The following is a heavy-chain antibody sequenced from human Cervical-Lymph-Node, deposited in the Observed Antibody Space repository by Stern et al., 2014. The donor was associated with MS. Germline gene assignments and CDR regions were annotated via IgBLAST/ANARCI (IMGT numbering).Heavy chain of an antibody. Sequence: VQLVESGAEVKKPGASVRVSCRPSGYTFTDSFIHWVRQAPGQGLELLGRINPKTGPPNPPQKFQGRITMTRDTSISTAYMELKRLTYDDTAVYYCAREGRFFDWLSHWGQGAQVTVSS. CDR2: INPKTGPP. J-gene: IGHJ4*01. CDR1: GYTFTDSF. CDR3: AREGRFFDWLSH. D-gene: IGHD3-9*01. V-gene: IGHV1-2*06.